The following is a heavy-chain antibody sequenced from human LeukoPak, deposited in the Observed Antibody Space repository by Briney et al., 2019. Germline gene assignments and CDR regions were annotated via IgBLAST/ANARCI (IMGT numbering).Heavy chain of an antibody. CDR1: GYIFSNYW. Sequence: GSLRLSCVASGYIFSNYWIHWVRQAPGKGLVWVSRVNIDASSTSYADSVKGRFTISRDNAKNTLYLQMNGLRAKDTAVYYCATVWATGTYFNYWGQGTLVTVSS. D-gene: IGHD1-7*01. V-gene: IGHV3-74*01. CDR2: VNIDASST. CDR3: ATVWATGTYFNY. J-gene: IGHJ4*02.